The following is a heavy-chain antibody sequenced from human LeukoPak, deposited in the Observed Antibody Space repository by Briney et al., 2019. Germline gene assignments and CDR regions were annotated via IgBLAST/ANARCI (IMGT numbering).Heavy chain of an antibody. Sequence: GGSLRLSCAASGFTFDSFSINWVRQAPGKGLEWVASISSSTTYIYYAGSVKGRFTISRDNSENTLYLQMNSLRIEDAGVYYCARPSDHYYYYFYMDVWGQGTTVTVSS. CDR2: ISSSTTYI. J-gene: IGHJ6*03. V-gene: IGHV3-21*01. CDR1: GFTFDSFS. CDR3: ARPSDHYYYYFYMDV.